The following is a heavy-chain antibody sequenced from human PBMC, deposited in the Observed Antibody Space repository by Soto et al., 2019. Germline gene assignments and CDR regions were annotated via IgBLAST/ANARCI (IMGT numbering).Heavy chain of an antibody. CDR2: IYWDDDK. Sequence: QITLKESGPTLVKPTQTLTLTCTFSGFSVTTIGVAVGWIRQPPGKALEWLALIYWDDDKSYSPSLESRVTITKDTAKNQVVLTMTNMDPVDTATYYCARTRAYTPGTKRGVFDYWGQGTLVAVSS. CDR3: ARTRAYTPGTKRGVFDY. J-gene: IGHJ4*02. CDR1: GFSVTTIGVA. V-gene: IGHV2-5*02. D-gene: IGHD5-18*01.